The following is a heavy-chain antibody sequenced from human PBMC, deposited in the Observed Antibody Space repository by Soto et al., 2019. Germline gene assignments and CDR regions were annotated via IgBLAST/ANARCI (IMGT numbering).Heavy chain of an antibody. CDR2: IYYSGST. D-gene: IGHD5-18*01. CDR3: ARGRYSYGSYNWFDP. CDR1: GGSISSSSYY. V-gene: IGHV4-39*01. J-gene: IGHJ5*02. Sequence: SETLSLTCTVSGGSISSSSYYWGWIRQPPGKGLEWIGSIYYSGSTYYNPSLKSRVTISVDTSKNQFSLKLSSVTAADTAVYYCARGRYSYGSYNWFDPWGQGTLVTSPQ.